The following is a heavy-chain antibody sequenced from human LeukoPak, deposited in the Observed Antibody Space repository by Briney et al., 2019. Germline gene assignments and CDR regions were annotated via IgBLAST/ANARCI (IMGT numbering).Heavy chain of an antibody. Sequence: SETLSLTCTVSGGSISSYYWSWIRQPPGKGLEWIGCIYTSGSTNYNPSLKSRVTISVDTSKNQFSLKLSSVTAADTAVYYCASMVRGAYYFDYWGQGTLVTVSS. J-gene: IGHJ4*02. D-gene: IGHD3-10*01. CDR1: GGSISSYY. CDR3: ASMVRGAYYFDY. V-gene: IGHV4-4*09. CDR2: IYTSGST.